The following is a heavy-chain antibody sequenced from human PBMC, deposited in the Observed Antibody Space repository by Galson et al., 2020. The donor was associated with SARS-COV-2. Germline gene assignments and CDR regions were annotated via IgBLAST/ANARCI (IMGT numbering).Heavy chain of an antibody. D-gene: IGHD1-26*01. CDR2: IYHSGTT. Sequence: ESPETLSPTCTLSRGPILFVSCNWVRQFPGKVLVWIGSIYHSGTTAYNPSLRSRFTISLNPSKSRFSLNLISVTAADPAMYYCEKLAEGSRTSEEYWGQGTLVTVSS. J-gene: IGHJ4*02. CDR3: EKLAEGSRTSEEY. CDR1: RGPILFVS. V-gene: IGHV4-59*12.